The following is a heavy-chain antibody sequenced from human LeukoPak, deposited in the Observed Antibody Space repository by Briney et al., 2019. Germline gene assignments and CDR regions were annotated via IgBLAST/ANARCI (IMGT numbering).Heavy chain of an antibody. CDR2: ISWNSGSI. CDR3: AKELWYCSGGSCPFDY. Sequence: GRSLRLSCAASGFTFDDYAMHWVRQAPGKGLEWVSGISWNSGSIGYADSVKGRFTISRDNAKNSLYLQMNSLRAEDTALYYCAKELWYCSGGSCPFDYWGQGTLVTVSS. J-gene: IGHJ4*02. V-gene: IGHV3-9*01. D-gene: IGHD2-15*01. CDR1: GFTFDDYA.